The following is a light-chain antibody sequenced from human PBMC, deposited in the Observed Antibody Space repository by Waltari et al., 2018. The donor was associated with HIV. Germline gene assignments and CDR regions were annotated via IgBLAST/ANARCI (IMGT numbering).Light chain of an antibody. CDR1: SSNIGNDF. V-gene: IGLV1-51*01. Sequence: QFVLTRPPSVSAAPGQKVNISCSGSSSNIGNDFVSWYQVLPGAAPKLLIYDNSKQPSDIPERFSGSKSGTSATLAITGLQTGDEADYYCGTWDKTLSVGVFGGGTKLTVL. J-gene: IGLJ3*02. CDR3: GTWDKTLSVGV. CDR2: DNS.